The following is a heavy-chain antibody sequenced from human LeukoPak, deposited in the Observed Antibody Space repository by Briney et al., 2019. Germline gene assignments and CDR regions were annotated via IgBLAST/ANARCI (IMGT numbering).Heavy chain of an antibody. CDR1: GGSISSSSYY. Sequence: SETLSLTCTVSGGSISSSSYYWGWIRQPPGKGLEWIGSIYYSGCTYYNPSLKSRVTISVDTSKNQFSLKLSSVTAADTAVYYCARRLSDWDGMDVWGQGTTVTVSS. J-gene: IGHJ6*02. D-gene: IGHD2-21*01. V-gene: IGHV4-39*07. CDR3: ARRLSDWDGMDV. CDR2: IYYSGCT.